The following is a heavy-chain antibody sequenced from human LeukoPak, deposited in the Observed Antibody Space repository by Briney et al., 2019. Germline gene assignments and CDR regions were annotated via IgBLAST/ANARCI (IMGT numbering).Heavy chain of an antibody. CDR3: ASAREPDYFDY. V-gene: IGHV3-74*01. CDR1: GFTFSTYW. Sequence: GGSLRLSCAVSGFTFSTYWMHWVRQAPGKGLVWVSRINSDGSSTSYADSVKGRFTISRDNAKNTLYLQMNSLRAEDTAVYYCASAREPDYFDYWGQGTLVTVSS. CDR2: INSDGSST. D-gene: IGHD1-26*01. J-gene: IGHJ4*02.